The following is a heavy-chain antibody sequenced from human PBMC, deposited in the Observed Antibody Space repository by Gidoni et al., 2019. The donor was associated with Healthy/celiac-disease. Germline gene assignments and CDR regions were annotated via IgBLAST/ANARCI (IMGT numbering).Heavy chain of an antibody. CDR2: MNPNSGNT. J-gene: IGHJ6*02. D-gene: IGHD2-2*01. Sequence: QVQLVQSGAEVKKPGASGKVSCKASGYTFTSYDINWVRQATGQGLEWMGWMNPNSGNTGYAQKFQGRVTMTRNTSISTAYMELSSLRSEDTAVYYCARACLGTSCPYYYGMDVWGQGTTVTVSS. V-gene: IGHV1-8*01. CDR3: ARACLGTSCPYYYGMDV. CDR1: GYTFTSYD.